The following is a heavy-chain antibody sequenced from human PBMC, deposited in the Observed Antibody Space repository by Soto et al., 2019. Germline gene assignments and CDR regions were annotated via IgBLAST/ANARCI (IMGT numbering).Heavy chain of an antibody. V-gene: IGHV1-69*01. CDR3: ARDRDDYGSGNYYNRIDF. CDR2: IIPLFGTP. CDR1: GGIFSTYA. J-gene: IGHJ4*02. Sequence: QVQLVQSGAEVKKPGSSVKVSCKASGGIFSTYAISWLRQAPGQGLEWMGGIIPLFGTPNYAQRCQGRVTITADESTSTGYMELSRLRSEDTAVYYCARDRDDYGSGNYYNRIDFWGQGTLVTVSS. D-gene: IGHD3-10*01.